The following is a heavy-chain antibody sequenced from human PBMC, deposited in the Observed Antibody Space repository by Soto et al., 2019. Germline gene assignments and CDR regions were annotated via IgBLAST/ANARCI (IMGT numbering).Heavy chain of an antibody. Sequence: SETLSLTCTVSGGSITSSSYYWGWIRQPPGKGLEWIGSIYYSGSTYYNPSLESRVTISVDTSKNQFSLKLSSVTAADTAVYYCATQEVGGTYVYTFDPWGQGTLVTVSS. V-gene: IGHV4-39*01. CDR2: IYYSGST. CDR3: ATQEVGGTYVYTFDP. D-gene: IGHD1-26*01. CDR1: GGSITSSSYY. J-gene: IGHJ5*02.